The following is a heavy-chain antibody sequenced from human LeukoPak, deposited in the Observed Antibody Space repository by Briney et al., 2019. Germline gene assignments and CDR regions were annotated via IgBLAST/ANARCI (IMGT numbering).Heavy chain of an antibody. J-gene: IGHJ4*02. CDR2: IWYDGSNK. V-gene: IGHV3-33*01. CDR1: GFTFSSYG. Sequence: GGSLRLSCAASGFTFSSYGMHWVRQAPGKGLEWVAVIWYDGSNKYYADSVKGRFTISRDNSKNTLHLQMNSLRAEDTAVYYCARVTTGAGCFDYWGQGTLVTVSS. CDR3: ARVTTGAGCFDY. D-gene: IGHD1-26*01.